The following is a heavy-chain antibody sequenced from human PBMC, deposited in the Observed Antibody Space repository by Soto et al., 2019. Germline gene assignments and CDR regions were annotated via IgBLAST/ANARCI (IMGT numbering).Heavy chain of an antibody. Sequence: ASVKVSCKASGGTFSSYAISWVRQAPGQGLEWMGGIIPIFGTANYAQKFQGRVTITADESTSTAYMELSSLRSEDTAVYYCATKPPGRGYSYGYGLWGQGTLVTVSS. CDR2: IIPIFGTA. CDR1: GGTFSSYA. D-gene: IGHD5-18*01. J-gene: IGHJ4*02. CDR3: ATKPPGRGYSYGYGL. V-gene: IGHV1-69*13.